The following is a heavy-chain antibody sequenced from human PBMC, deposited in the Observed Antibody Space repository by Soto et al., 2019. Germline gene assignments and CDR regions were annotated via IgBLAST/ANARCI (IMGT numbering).Heavy chain of an antibody. CDR3: AKDRPVKARSGSLSS. J-gene: IGHJ5*02. CDR1: VFIFSYYG. CDR2: ISYDGGNR. D-gene: IGHD1-26*01. Sequence: GGSLRLSCVVSVFIFSYYGMRWVRQAPGKGLEWVALISYDGGNRYYADPVKGRFTISRDNSKNTLYLQMNSLRAEDTAVYYCAKDRPVKARSGSLSSWGQGTLVTVSS. V-gene: IGHV3-30*18.